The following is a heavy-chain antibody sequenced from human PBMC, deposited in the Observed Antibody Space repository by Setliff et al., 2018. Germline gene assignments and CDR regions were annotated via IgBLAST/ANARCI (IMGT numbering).Heavy chain of an antibody. Sequence: ASETLSLTCTVSSASISSGDNYWSWIRQPPGKGLEWLGYIYYSGSAYYNPSLKSRLTISVDTSKNQFSLKLNSVTAADTAMYYCARCDYGFWRAIDYWGQGTLVTVSS. J-gene: IGHJ4*02. V-gene: IGHV4-30-4*08. D-gene: IGHD3-3*01. CDR2: IYYSGSA. CDR1: SASISSGDNY. CDR3: ARCDYGFWRAIDY.